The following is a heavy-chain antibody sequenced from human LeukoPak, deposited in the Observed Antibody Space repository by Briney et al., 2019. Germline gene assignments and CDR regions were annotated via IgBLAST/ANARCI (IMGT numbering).Heavy chain of an antibody. CDR1: GFTFSGSA. J-gene: IGHJ4*02. CDR2: IRSKANSYAT. CDR3: AIRAPYSDYDLDY. D-gene: IGHD5-12*01. Sequence: GGSLRLSCAASGFTFSGSAMHWVRQASGKGLEWVGRIRSKANSYATAYAASVKGRFTISRDDSKNTAYLQMNSLRAEDTAVYYCAIRAPYSDYDLDYWGQGTLVTVSS. V-gene: IGHV3-73*01.